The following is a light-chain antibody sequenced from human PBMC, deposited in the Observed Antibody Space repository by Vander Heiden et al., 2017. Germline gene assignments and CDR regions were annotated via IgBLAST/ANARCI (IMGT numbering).Light chain of an antibody. CDR1: SSNIGNNY. Sequence: QSVLTQPPSVSTAPVQKVTISCSGSSSNIGNNYVSWYQRLPGTAPKLLVYDNNKRPSGIPDCFCGSKSGTSATMGITGLQRGDEADYYCGTGDRSLSALVFGGGTKLTVL. V-gene: IGLV1-51*01. CDR2: DNN. CDR3: GTGDRSLSALV. J-gene: IGLJ3*02.